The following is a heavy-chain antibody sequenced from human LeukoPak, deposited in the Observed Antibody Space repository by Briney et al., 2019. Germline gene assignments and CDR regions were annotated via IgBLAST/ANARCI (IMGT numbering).Heavy chain of an antibody. CDR2: IYYSGST. V-gene: IGHV4-59*08. D-gene: IGHD6-13*01. CDR3: ARHSRPYYFDY. J-gene: IGHJ4*02. Sequence: PSETLSLTCTVSGGSISSYYWSWIRQPPGKGLEWIGDIYYSGSTNYNPSLKSRGTISVDTSKNQFALELCSVAAADTGVYYCARHSRPYYFDYWGQGTLVTVSS. CDR1: GGSISSYY.